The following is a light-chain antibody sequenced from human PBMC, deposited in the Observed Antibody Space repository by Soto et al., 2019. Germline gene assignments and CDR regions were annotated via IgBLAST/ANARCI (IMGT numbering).Light chain of an antibody. J-gene: IGKJ2*01. CDR3: QQYNNWPPNT. V-gene: IGKV3-15*01. CDR1: QSVSSN. CDR2: GAS. Sequence: EIVMTQSPATLSVSPGERATLSCRASQSVSSNLAWYQQKPGQAPRLLIYGASTRATGIPARLSGSGSGTEFTLTISSLQSEDFAFYYCQQYNNWPPNTFGQGTKLEIK.